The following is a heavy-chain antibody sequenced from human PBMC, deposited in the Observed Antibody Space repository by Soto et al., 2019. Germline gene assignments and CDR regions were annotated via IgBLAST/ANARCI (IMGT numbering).Heavy chain of an antibody. CDR2: INPSGGST. CDR1: GYTFTSYY. J-gene: IGHJ4*02. CDR3: ARGYHSSGFPPLVDY. D-gene: IGHD3-22*01. Sequence: QVQLVQSGAEVKKPGASVKVSCKASGYTFTSYYMHWVRQAPGQGLEWMGIINPSGGSTRYAQKFQGRVTMTRDTSTSTVYMELSSLRSEDTAVYYCARGYHSSGFPPLVDYWGQGTLVTVSS. V-gene: IGHV1-46*01.